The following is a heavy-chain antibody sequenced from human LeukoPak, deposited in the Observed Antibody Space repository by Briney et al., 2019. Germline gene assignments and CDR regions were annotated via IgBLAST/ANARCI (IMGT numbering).Heavy chain of an antibody. D-gene: IGHD3-3*01. CDR2: ISGSGGST. CDR1: GFTFSSYA. V-gene: IGHV3-23*01. CDR3: AKDVGFLEWLVCFDY. Sequence: GGSLRLSCAANGFTFSSYAMSWVRQAPGKGLEWVSGISGSGGSTYYAVSVKGRFTISRDNSKNTLYLQMNGLRAEDKALYYCAKDVGFLEWLVCFDYWGQGTLVTVSS. J-gene: IGHJ4*02.